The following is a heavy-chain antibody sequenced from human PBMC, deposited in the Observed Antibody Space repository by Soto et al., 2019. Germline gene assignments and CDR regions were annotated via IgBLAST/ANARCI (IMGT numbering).Heavy chain of an antibody. Sequence: GGSLRFSCAGSGFTFSRYWMHWVRQGPGKGLVWVANIVSDGSRTTYADSVKGRFTISRDNAKNTLYLQMDSLRVEDTAVYYCARDANAEPFDHWGQGTLDTAPQ. V-gene: IGHV3-74*01. J-gene: IGHJ4*02. CDR3: ARDANAEPFDH. CDR1: GFTFSRYW. CDR2: IVSDGSRT.